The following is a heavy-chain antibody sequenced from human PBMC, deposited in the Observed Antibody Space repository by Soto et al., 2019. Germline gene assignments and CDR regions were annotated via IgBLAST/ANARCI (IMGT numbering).Heavy chain of an antibody. Sequence: PSETLSLTCTVSGGAVSSGSHYWVWIRQPPGKGLEWISSIIYSGRTYYNPSLKSRVTMSADASKNHFSLNLRSVTVADTAVYYCASFWDYYDSSGYPGAFDIWGQGTMVTVSS. J-gene: IGHJ3*02. CDR1: GGAVSSGSHY. CDR3: ASFWDYYDSSGYPGAFDI. CDR2: IIYSGRT. V-gene: IGHV4-39*02. D-gene: IGHD3-22*01.